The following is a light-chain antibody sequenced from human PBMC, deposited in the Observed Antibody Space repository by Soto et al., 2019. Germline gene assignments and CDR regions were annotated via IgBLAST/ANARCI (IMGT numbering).Light chain of an antibody. CDR2: EVS. J-gene: IGLJ2*01. CDR1: SSDVGGYNY. V-gene: IGLV2-14*01. Sequence: QLVLTQPASVSGSPGQSITISCTGTSSDVGGYNYVSWYQQHPGKAPKLMIYEVSNRPSGVSNRFSGSKSGNTASLTISGLHAEYEADYYCSSYTSSSTHVVFGGGTKLTVL. CDR3: SSYTSSSTHVV.